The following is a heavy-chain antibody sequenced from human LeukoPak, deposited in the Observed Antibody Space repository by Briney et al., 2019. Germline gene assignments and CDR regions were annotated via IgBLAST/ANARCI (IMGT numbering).Heavy chain of an antibody. Sequence: GASVKVSRKASGYTFTGYYMHWVRQAPGQGLEWMGWINPNSGGTNYAQKFQGRVTMTRDTSISTAYMELSRLRSDDTAVYYCARDREDSSGSRDYWGQETLVTVSS. CDR2: INPNSGGT. V-gene: IGHV1-2*02. J-gene: IGHJ4*02. CDR1: GYTFTGYY. D-gene: IGHD3-22*01. CDR3: ARDREDSSGSRDY.